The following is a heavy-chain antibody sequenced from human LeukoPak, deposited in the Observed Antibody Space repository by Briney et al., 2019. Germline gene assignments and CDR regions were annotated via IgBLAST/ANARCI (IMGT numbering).Heavy chain of an antibody. CDR2: ISSSGRTI. Sequence: TGGSLRLSCAASGFTFSDYYMSWIRRAPGKGLEWVSYISSSGRTIYYADSVKGRFTISRDNAKNSLYLQMNSLRAEDTAVYYCARAGGTDGSYRYLVDVWGKGTTVTVSS. CDR1: GFTFSDYY. J-gene: IGHJ6*04. CDR3: ARAGGTDGSYRYLVDV. D-gene: IGHD3-16*02. V-gene: IGHV3-11*04.